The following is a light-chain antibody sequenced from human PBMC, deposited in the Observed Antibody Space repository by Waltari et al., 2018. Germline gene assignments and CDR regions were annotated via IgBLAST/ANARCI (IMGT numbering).Light chain of an antibody. CDR1: SIDVGDYNF. CDR2: AVS. Sequence: QSALTQPASVSGSPGQSITISCTGNSIDVGDYNFVSWYQHHPGKAPKLIIYAVSDRPSGVSNLFSGSKSGNTASLTISGLQAEDEAMYYCSSFTGSSFVLFGGGTMLTVL. J-gene: IGLJ2*01. CDR3: SSFTGSSFVL. V-gene: IGLV2-14*03.